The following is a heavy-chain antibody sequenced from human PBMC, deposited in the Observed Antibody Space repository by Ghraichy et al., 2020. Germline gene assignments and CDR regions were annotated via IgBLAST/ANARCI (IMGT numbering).Heavy chain of an antibody. CDR2: ISGSGGST. D-gene: IGHD3-22*01. CDR3: ALYDSSGPKDY. J-gene: IGHJ4*02. Sequence: SCAASGFTFSTLAMTWVRQAPGKGLEWVSTISGSGGSTFYADSVKGRFIISRDNSKNTLYLQMDSLRAEDTALYYCALYDSSGPKDYWGQGTLVTVSS. CDR1: GFTFSTLA. V-gene: IGHV3-23*01.